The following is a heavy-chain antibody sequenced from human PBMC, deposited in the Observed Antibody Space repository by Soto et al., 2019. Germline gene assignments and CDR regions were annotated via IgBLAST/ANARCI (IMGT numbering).Heavy chain of an antibody. CDR3: ARAAAVVVTIFGVVIPPTWFDP. CDR2: ISAYNGNT. D-gene: IGHD3-3*01. J-gene: IGHJ5*02. V-gene: IGHV1-18*01. Sequence: GASVKVSCKASGYTFTNHGISWVRQAPGQGLEWMGWISAYNGNTNYAQKLQGRVTMTTDTSTSTAYMELRSLRSDDTAVYYCARAAAVVVTIFGVVIPPTWFDPRAQRTLVTVSS. CDR1: GYTFTNHG.